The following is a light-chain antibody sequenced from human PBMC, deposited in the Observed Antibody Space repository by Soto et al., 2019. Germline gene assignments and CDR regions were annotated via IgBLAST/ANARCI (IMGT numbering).Light chain of an antibody. Sequence: TLALSPGERATLSCRASQSVSNNYLAWYQQKPGQAPRLLIYGASNRATGIPDRFSGSKSGTDFTLTIRALEPEDAAVYYCQQYASSPITFGQGTRLEIK. V-gene: IGKV3-20*01. J-gene: IGKJ5*01. CDR3: QQYASSPIT. CDR2: GAS. CDR1: QSVSNNY.